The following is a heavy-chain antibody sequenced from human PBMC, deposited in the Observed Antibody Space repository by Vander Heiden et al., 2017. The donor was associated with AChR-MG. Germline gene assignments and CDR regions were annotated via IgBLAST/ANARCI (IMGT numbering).Heavy chain of an antibody. J-gene: IGHJ3*02. CDR3: AREGTTNAFDI. CDR2: IIPIFGTA. Sequence: QVQLVQSGAAVKKPGSSVKVSCKASGVTFSSYAIGWVRQAPGQGLEWMGGIIPIFGTANYAQKFQGRVTITADESTSTAYMGLSSLRSEDTAVYYCAREGTTNAFDIWGQGTMVTVSS. V-gene: IGHV1-69*01. CDR1: GVTFSSYA. D-gene: IGHD1-1*01.